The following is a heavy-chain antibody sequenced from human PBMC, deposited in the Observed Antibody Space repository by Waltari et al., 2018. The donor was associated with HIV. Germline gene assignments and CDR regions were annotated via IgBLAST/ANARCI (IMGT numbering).Heavy chain of an antibody. Sequence: QLLLQDSGPGLVMASETLSLTCTYSRGPVTSRSYYWGWIRQAPGRGLEWIGAISYSGSAYYNPSLESRVTISLDTSKNQFSLKLQSVTAADTAVYYCAGAPNGDFSWLDPWGQGTLVTVSS. CDR3: AGAPNGDFSWLDP. V-gene: IGHV4-39*07. CDR1: RGPVTSRSYY. D-gene: IGHD4-17*01. CDR2: ISYSGSA. J-gene: IGHJ5*02.